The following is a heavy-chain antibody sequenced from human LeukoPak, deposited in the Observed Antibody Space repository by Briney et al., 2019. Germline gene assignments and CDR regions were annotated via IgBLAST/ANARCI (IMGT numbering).Heavy chain of an antibody. D-gene: IGHD6-13*01. CDR3: ARKGSSWYSFFY. V-gene: IGHV3-7*01. Sequence: ETLSLTCAVYGGSFSGYYWSWVRQAPGKGLEWVANIKQDGSEKYYVDSVKGRFTISGDNAKNSLYLQMNSLRAEDTAVYYCARKGSSWYSFFYWGQGTLVTVSS. CDR2: IKQDGSEK. J-gene: IGHJ4*02. CDR1: GGSFSGYY.